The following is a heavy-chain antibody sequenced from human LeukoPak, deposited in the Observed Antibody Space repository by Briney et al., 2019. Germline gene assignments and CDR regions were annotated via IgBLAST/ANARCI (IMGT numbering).Heavy chain of an antibody. J-gene: IGHJ3*02. D-gene: IGHD6-13*01. CDR2: IYYSGST. CDR3: ARHDLRGTAAAGTTRDAFDI. CDR1: GGSISSSSYY. Sequence: PSETLSLTCTVSGGSISSSSYYWGWIRQPPGKGLEWIGSIYYSGSTYYNPSLKSRVTISVDTSKNQFSLKLSSVTAADTAVYYCARHDLRGTAAAGTTRDAFDIWGQGTMVTVSS. V-gene: IGHV4-39*01.